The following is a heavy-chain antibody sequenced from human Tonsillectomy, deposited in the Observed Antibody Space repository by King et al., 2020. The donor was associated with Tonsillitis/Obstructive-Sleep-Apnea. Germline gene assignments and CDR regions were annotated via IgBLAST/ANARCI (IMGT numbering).Heavy chain of an antibody. Sequence: VQLVESGAEVKKPGASVKVSCKASGYTFTGYYMHWVRQAPGQGLEWMGWINPNSGGTNYAQKFQGRVTMTRDTSISTAYMELSRLRSDDPAVYYCASTHSYTSSWIDAFDIWGQGTMVTVSS. CDR3: ASTHSYTSSWIDAFDI. J-gene: IGHJ3*02. CDR2: INPNSGGT. CDR1: GYTFTGYY. V-gene: IGHV1-2*02. D-gene: IGHD6-13*01.